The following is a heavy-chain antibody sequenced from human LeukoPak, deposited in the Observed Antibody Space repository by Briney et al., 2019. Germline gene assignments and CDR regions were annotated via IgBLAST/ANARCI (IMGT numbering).Heavy chain of an antibody. CDR2: IYYSGST. D-gene: IGHD3-16*02. Sequence: SETLSLICTVSSDSISSYYWSWIRQPPGKGLEWIGYIYYSGSTNYNPSLKSRVTISVDTSKNQFSLKLSSVTAADTAVYYCARAVRHYVWGSYRAKTEYYFDYWGQGTLVTVSS. CDR1: SDSISSYY. J-gene: IGHJ4*02. V-gene: IGHV4-59*01. CDR3: ARAVRHYVWGSYRAKTEYYFDY.